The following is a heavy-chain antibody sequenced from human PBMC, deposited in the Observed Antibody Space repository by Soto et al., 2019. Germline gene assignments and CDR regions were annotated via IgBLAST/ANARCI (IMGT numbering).Heavy chain of an antibody. D-gene: IGHD2-15*01. CDR1: GFTFSNAW. Sequence: GGSLRLSCAASGFTFSNAWMNWVRQAPGKGLEWVGRIKSKTDGGTTDYAAPVKGRFTISRDDSKNTLYLQMNSLKTEDTAVYYCTTDGEVAATLGVRRLYYYYGMDVWGQGTTVTVSS. CDR3: TTDGEVAATLGVRRLYYYYGMDV. CDR2: IKSKTDGGTT. J-gene: IGHJ6*02. V-gene: IGHV3-15*07.